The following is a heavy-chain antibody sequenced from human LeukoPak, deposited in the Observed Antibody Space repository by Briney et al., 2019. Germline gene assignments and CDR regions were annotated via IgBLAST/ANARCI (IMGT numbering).Heavy chain of an antibody. CDR3: ARDQWLRPYYFDY. CDR1: GYSISSGYY. V-gene: IGHV4-38-2*02. J-gene: IGHJ4*02. CDR2: IYHSGST. Sequence: SETLSLTCTVSGYSISSGYYWGWIRQPPGKGLEWIGSIYHSGSTYYNPSLKSRVTISVDTSKNQFSLKLSSVTAADTAVYYCARDQWLRPYYFDYWGQGTLVTVSS. D-gene: IGHD6-19*01.